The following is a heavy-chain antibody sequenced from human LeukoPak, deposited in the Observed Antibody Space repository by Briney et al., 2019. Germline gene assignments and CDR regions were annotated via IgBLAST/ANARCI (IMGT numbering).Heavy chain of an antibody. CDR1: GYTFTSYA. CDR2: INAGNGNT. CDR3: ARNLGATRFDY. J-gene: IGHJ4*02. V-gene: IGHV1-3*01. D-gene: IGHD1-26*01. Sequence: ASVKVSCKASGYTFTSYAMHWVRQAPGQRLEWMGWINAGNGNTKYSQKLQGRVTMTTDTSTSTAYMELRSLRSDDTAVYYCARNLGATRFDYWGQGTLVTVSS.